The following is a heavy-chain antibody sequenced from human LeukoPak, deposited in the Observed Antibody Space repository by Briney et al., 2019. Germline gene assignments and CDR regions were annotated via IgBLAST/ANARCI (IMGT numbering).Heavy chain of an antibody. J-gene: IGHJ5*02. CDR1: GFTVSSNY. Sequence: GGSLRLSCAASGFTVSSNYMSWVRQAPGKGLEWVSVIYSGGSTYYADSVKGRFTISRDNSKNTLYLQMNSLRAEDTVVYYCARFLRGGLFDPWGQGTLVTVSS. V-gene: IGHV3-53*01. CDR2: IYSGGST. D-gene: IGHD3-16*01. CDR3: ARFLRGGLFDP.